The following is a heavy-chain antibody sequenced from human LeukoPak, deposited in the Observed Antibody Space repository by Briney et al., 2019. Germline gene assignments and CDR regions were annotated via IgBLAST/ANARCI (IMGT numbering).Heavy chain of an antibody. D-gene: IGHD6-13*01. J-gene: IGHJ4*02. Sequence: PGGSLRLSCATSGFTFSSYAMHWVRQAPGKGLEWVAVISYDGSNKYYADSVKGRFTISRDNSKNTLYLQMNSLRAEDTAVYYCAKDEAYSSSWYPPPSFDYWGQGTLVTVSS. V-gene: IGHV3-30-3*01. CDR1: GFTFSSYA. CDR3: AKDEAYSSSWYPPPSFDY. CDR2: ISYDGSNK.